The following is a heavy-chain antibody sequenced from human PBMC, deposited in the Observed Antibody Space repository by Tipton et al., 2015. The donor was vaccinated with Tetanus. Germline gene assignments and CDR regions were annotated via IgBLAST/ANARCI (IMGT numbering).Heavy chain of an antibody. V-gene: IGHV3-7*01. D-gene: IGHD2-21*01. CDR3: AREAGGIARHSYYSGMDV. CDR1: GFTFSSYW. J-gene: IGHJ6*02. Sequence: SLRLSCAASGFTFSSYWMSWVRQAPGKGLEWVANIKQDGSEKYYVDSVKGRFTISRDNAKNSLYLQMNSLRAEDTAVYYCAREAGGIARHSYYSGMDVWGQGTPVTVSS. CDR2: IKQDGSEK.